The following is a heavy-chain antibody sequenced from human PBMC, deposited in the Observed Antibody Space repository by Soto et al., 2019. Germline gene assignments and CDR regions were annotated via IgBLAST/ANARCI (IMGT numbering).Heavy chain of an antibody. CDR1: GYTFTGYY. Sequence: ASVKVSCKASGYTFTGYYMHWVRQAPGQGLEWMGWINPNSGGTNYAQKFQGRVTMTRDTSISTAYMELSRLRSDDTAVYYCARGAIFGVVITTNWFDSWGQGTPVTVSS. J-gene: IGHJ5*01. D-gene: IGHD3-3*01. CDR3: ARGAIFGVVITTNWFDS. CDR2: INPNSGGT. V-gene: IGHV1-2*02.